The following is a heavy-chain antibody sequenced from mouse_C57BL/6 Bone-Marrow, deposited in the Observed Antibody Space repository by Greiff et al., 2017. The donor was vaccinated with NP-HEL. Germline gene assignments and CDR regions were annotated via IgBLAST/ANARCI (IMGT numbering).Heavy chain of an antibody. CDR2: ISSGGDYI. D-gene: IGHD1-1*02. J-gene: IGHJ3*01. V-gene: IGHV5-9-1*02. CDR3: TRERGIWPD. CDR1: GFTFSSYA. Sequence: MLVESGEGLVKPGGSLKLSCAASGFTFSSYAMSWVRQTPEKRLEWVAYISSGGDYIYYADTVKGRFTISRDNARNTLYLQMSSLKSEDTAMYYCTRERGIWPDWGQGTLVTVSA.